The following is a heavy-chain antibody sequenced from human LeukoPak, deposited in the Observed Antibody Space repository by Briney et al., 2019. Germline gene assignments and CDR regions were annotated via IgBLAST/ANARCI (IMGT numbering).Heavy chain of an antibody. Sequence: PGGSLRLSCAASGFIFPNAWMHWVRQAPGKGLEWVSSITGSAGSTYYADSVKGRFSISRDNSKNTLYLQMNSLRAEDTAVYYCAKVGSERRLNGNVHYWGQGTLVTVSS. D-gene: IGHD1-26*01. J-gene: IGHJ4*02. CDR1: GFIFPNAW. CDR2: ITGSAGST. CDR3: AKVGSERRLNGNVHY. V-gene: IGHV3-23*01.